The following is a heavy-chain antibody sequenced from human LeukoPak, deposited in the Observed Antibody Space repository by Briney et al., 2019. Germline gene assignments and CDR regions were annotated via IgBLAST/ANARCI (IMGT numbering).Heavy chain of an antibody. Sequence: GGSLRLSCAASGFTFSSYSMNWVRQAPGKGLEWVSYISSISGTINYADSVKGRFTISGDNARNSLFLQMNSLRAEATAVYYCARDHNYAFDYWGQGTLVTVSS. V-gene: IGHV3-48*01. J-gene: IGHJ4*02. CDR3: ARDHNYAFDY. CDR2: ISSISGTI. CDR1: GFTFSSYS. D-gene: IGHD5-18*01.